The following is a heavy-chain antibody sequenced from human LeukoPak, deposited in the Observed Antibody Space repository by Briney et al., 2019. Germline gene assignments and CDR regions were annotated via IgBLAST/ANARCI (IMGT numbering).Heavy chain of an antibody. CDR1: GGSISSSNW. Sequence: SGTLSLTCAVSGGSISSSNWWSWVRQPPGKGLEWIGEVYHSGSTNYNPSLKSRVSMSVDKSKNHFSLNLRSVTAADTAVYYCARQSDANAPGSWGQGTLVTVSS. V-gene: IGHV4-4*02. J-gene: IGHJ4*02. D-gene: IGHD2-8*01. CDR3: ARQSDANAPGS. CDR2: VYHSGST.